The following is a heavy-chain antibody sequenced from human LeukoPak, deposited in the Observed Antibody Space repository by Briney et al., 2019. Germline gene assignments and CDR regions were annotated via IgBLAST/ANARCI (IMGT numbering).Heavy chain of an antibody. D-gene: IGHD3-10*01. CDR2: IYYSGSP. CDR1: GGSINSGGYS. J-gene: IGHJ5*02. V-gene: IGHV4-30-2*01. Sequence: PPQTLSLTCAVSGGSINSGGYSWSWIRQPPGKGLEWIAYIYYSGSPYYNPSLKSRVTISVDRSKNQFSLRLSSVTAADTAMYYCARVDGSGTYDVWFDPWGQGTLVTVSS. CDR3: ARVDGSGTYDVWFDP.